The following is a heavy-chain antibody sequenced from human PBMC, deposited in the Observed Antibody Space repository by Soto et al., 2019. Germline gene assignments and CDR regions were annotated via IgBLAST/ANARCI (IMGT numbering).Heavy chain of an antibody. D-gene: IGHD4-17*01. Sequence: SETLSLTCTVSGGSISSSSYYWGWIRQPPGKGLEWIGSIYYSGSTYYNPSLKSRVTISVDTSKNQFSLKLSSVTAADTAVYYCARQPLYGDLKSNWFDPWGQGTLVTVSS. CDR3: ARQPLYGDLKSNWFDP. J-gene: IGHJ5*02. CDR1: GGSISSSSYY. V-gene: IGHV4-39*01. CDR2: IYYSGST.